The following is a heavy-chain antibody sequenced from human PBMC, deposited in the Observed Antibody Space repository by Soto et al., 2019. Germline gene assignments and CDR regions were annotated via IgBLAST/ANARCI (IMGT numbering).Heavy chain of an antibody. CDR3: ARGGRSKAGRIPEGYFDY. CDR1: GGSFSGYY. V-gene: IGHV4-34*01. J-gene: IGHJ4*02. D-gene: IGHD5-18*01. Sequence: QVQLQQWGAGLLKPSETLSLTCAVYGGSFSGYYWSWIRQPPGKGLEWIGEINHSGSTNYNPSLKSRVTISVDTSKNQFSLKLSSVTAADTAVYYCARGGRSKAGRIPEGYFDYWGQGTLVTVSS. CDR2: INHSGST.